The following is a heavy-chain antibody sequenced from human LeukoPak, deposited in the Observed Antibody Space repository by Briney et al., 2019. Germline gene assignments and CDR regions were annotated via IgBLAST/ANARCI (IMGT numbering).Heavy chain of an antibody. J-gene: IGHJ4*02. CDR3: ARSSGWYHYFDY. CDR1: GGSISSYY. D-gene: IGHD6-19*01. V-gene: IGHV4-59*13. CDR2: IYCSWST. Sequence: SETPSLTCSVSGGSISSYYVSWIPQPTGKGLEWIGYIYCSWSTNYNPSVKSRVTISVDKSKNQFSLELSSVGAADTGVYYCARSSGWYHYFDYWGQGTVVSVPS.